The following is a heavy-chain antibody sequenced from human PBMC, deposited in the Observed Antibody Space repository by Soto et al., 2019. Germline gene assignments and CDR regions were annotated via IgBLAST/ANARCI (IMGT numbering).Heavy chain of an antibody. V-gene: IGHV4-61*08. CDR3: ARRLVRGVIDY. J-gene: IGHJ4*01. D-gene: IGHD3-10*01. CDR1: GGSISSGGYY. Sequence: SETLSLTCNVSGGSISSGGYYWPWLRQPPGKGLEWIGYIHYSGSTKYNPSLKSRVTISVDTSKNQFSLKLSSVTAADTAVYYCARRLVRGVIDYWGHGTLVTVSS. CDR2: IHYSGST.